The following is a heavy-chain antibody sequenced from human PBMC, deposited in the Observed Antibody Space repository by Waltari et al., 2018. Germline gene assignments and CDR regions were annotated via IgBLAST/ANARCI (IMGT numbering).Heavy chain of an antibody. Sequence: QVQLQQWGAGLLKPSETLSLTCAVYGGSFSGYYWSWIRQPPGKGLEWIGEINHSGRTNYNPSLKSRVTISVDTSKNQFSLKLSSVTAADTAVYYCAISSSWSRSFDYWGQGTLVTVSS. CDR1: GGSFSGYY. J-gene: IGHJ4*02. V-gene: IGHV4-34*01. CDR3: AISSSWSRSFDY. CDR2: INHSGRT. D-gene: IGHD6-13*01.